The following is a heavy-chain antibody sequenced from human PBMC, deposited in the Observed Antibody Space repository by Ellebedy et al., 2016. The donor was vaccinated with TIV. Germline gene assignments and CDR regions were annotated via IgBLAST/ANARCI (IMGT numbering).Heavy chain of an antibody. V-gene: IGHV1-8*01. Sequence: ASVKVSXKASRYTFTSYDINWVRQATGQGLEWMGWMNPNSGNTGYAQKFQGRVTMTRNTSISTAYMELSSLRSEDTAVYYCFGLGPAYYYDSSGPNWFNPWGQGTLVTVSS. CDR1: RYTFTSYD. J-gene: IGHJ5*02. CDR2: MNPNSGNT. CDR3: FGLGPAYYYDSSGPNWFNP. D-gene: IGHD3-22*01.